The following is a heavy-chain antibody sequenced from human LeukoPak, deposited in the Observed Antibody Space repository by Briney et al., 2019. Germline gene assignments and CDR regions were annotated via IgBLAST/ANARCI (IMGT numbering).Heavy chain of an antibody. D-gene: IGHD4-17*01. CDR3: ARRQLRFDAFDI. Sequence: GGSLRLSRAASGFTFSDYYMSWIRQAPGKGLEWVSYISSSGSTIYYADSVKGRFTISRDNAKNSLYLQMNSLRAEDTAVYYCARRQLRFDAFDIWGQGTMVTVSS. V-gene: IGHV3-11*04. CDR2: ISSSGSTI. CDR1: GFTFSDYY. J-gene: IGHJ3*02.